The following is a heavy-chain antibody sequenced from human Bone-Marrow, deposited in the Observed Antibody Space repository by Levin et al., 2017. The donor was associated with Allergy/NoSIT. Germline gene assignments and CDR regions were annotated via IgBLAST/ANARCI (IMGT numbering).Heavy chain of an antibody. CDR2: IYYSGTT. D-gene: IGHD4-23*01. V-gene: IGHV4-39*01. CDR3: ARHLHYGGNCHFDY. Sequence: SCTVSGGSISSSAHYWGWVRQPPRKGLESIASIYYSGTTYYNPSLESRVTISVDTSRNQFSLKLNSVTAADTAIYYCARHLHYGGNCHFDYWGQGTLVTVSS. CDR1: GGSISSSAHY. J-gene: IGHJ4*02.